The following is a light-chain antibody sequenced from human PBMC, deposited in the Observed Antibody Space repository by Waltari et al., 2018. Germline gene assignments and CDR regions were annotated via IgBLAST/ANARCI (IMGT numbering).Light chain of an antibody. V-gene: IGKV1-5*03. CDR3: QQYNSYLLT. Sequence: DIQMTQSPSTLSASVGDRVTITCRASQSISSWLAWYQQKPGKAPKLLIYKASSLESGVPARFSGSGSGTEFTLTISSLQPDDFATYYCQQYNSYLLTFGGGTKVEIK. CDR1: QSISSW. J-gene: IGKJ4*01. CDR2: KAS.